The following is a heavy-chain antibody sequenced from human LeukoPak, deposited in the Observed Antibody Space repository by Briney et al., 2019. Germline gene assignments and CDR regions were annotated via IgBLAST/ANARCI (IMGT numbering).Heavy chain of an antibody. V-gene: IGHV3-23*01. J-gene: IGHJ3*02. Sequence: PGGSLKLSCAASGFSFNTYWMSWVRQAPGKGLEWVSAISVSGDSTYYADSVKGRFTFSRDNSKNTLYLQMNSLRAEDTAVYYCAKQSGSSWYGNTFDIWGQGTMVTVSS. CDR1: GFSFNTYW. D-gene: IGHD6-13*01. CDR3: AKQSGSSWYGNTFDI. CDR2: ISVSGDST.